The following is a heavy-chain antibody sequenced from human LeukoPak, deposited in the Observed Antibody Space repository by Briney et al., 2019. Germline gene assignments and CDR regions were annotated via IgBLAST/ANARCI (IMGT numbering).Heavy chain of an antibody. D-gene: IGHD6-13*01. CDR2: IIPNFGTA. Sequence: GASVKVSCKASGGTFSSYAISWVRQAPGQGLEWMGGIIPNFGTANYAQKFQGRVTITADESTSTAYMELSSLRSEDTAVYYCAIRYSSSWTSHYGMDVWGQGTTVTVSS. V-gene: IGHV1-69*13. J-gene: IGHJ6*02. CDR3: AIRYSSSWTSHYGMDV. CDR1: GGTFSSYA.